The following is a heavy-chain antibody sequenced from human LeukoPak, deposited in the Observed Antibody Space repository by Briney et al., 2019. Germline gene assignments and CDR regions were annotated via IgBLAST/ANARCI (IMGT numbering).Heavy chain of an antibody. CDR2: ISSSSSYT. D-gene: IGHD3-10*01. V-gene: IGHV3-21*05. CDR3: AREEYGSGSVYYYYGMDV. Sequence: GGSLRLSCAASGFTFSSYSMNWIRQAPGKGLEWVSYISSSSSYTNYADSVKGRFTISRDNAKNSLYLQMNSLRAEDTAVYYCAREEYGSGSVYYYYGMDVWGQGTTVTVSS. J-gene: IGHJ6*02. CDR1: GFTFSSYS.